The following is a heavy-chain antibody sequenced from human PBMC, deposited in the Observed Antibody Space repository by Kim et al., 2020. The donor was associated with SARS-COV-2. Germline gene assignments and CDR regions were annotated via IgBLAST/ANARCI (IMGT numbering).Heavy chain of an antibody. Sequence: SFQGQVTISADKSISTTYLQWSSLKASDTAMYYCARHELGAAGPYGGLDYWGQGTLVTVSS. V-gene: IGHV5-51*01. D-gene: IGHD6-13*01. CDR3: ARHELGAAGPYGGLDY. J-gene: IGHJ4*02.